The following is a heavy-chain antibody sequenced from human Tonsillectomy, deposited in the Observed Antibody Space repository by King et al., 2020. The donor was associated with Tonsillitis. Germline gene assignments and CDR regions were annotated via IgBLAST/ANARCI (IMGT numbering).Heavy chain of an antibody. CDR2: MYPGDSVT. CDR3: ARSGDDYAPFNN. D-gene: IGHD4-17*01. V-gene: IGHV5-51*03. J-gene: IGHJ4*02. CDR1: GYTFTSYW. Sequence: VQLVDSGAEVKKPGESLKISCKGSGYTFTSYWIGWVRQRPGKGLELMVMMYPGDSVTRYSPSFQGQVTISADKSIGTASLQWTSLKASDTAIYYCARSGDDYAPFNNWGQGTLVTVSS.